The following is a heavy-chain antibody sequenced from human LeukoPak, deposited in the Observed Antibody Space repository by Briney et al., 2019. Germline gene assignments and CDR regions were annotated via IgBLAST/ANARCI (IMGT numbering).Heavy chain of an antibody. D-gene: IGHD6-19*01. Sequence: GGSLRLSCAASGFTLSSYWMSWVRQAPGKGLEWVAHIKQDGSDKYYADSVKGRFTISRDNAKNSLYLQMNSLRAEDTAVYYCARYASSSGSRWLEPWGQGTLVTVSS. J-gene: IGHJ5*02. CDR3: ARYASSSGSRWLEP. CDR1: GFTLSSYW. V-gene: IGHV3-7*01. CDR2: IKQDGSDK.